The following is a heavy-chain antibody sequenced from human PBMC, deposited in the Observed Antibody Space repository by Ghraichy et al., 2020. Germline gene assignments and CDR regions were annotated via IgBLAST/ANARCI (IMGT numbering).Heavy chain of an antibody. J-gene: IGHJ6*03. CDR1: GGSVNNYY. CDR3: ARDPGSARAPYYYYMDV. Sequence: SQTLSLTCTVSGGSVNNYYWSWIRQAPGKGLEWIGYINHAGSTNYNPSLKSRLSISIDTSKNYLSLRLTSVTAADSAVYYCARDPGSARAPYYYYMDVWGKGTTVTVS. D-gene: IGHD6-19*01. CDR2: INHAGST. V-gene: IGHV4-59*02.